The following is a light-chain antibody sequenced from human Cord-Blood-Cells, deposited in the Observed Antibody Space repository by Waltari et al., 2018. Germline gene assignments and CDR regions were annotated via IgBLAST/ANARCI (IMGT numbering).Light chain of an antibody. V-gene: IGKV1-5*03. J-gene: IGKJ4*01. CDR1: QSISSW. Sequence: DIQMTQSPSTLSASVGDRVTITCRASQSISSWLAWYQQKPGKAPKLPIYKASSLESGVPSRFSGSGSGTEFTLTISSLQPDDFATYYCQQYKSYPLTFGGGTKVEIK. CDR3: QQYKSYPLT. CDR2: KAS.